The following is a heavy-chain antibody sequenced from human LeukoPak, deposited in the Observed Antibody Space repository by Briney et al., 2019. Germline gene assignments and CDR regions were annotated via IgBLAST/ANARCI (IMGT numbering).Heavy chain of an antibody. Sequence: GGSLRLSCAASGFPFSIYTMNWVRQAPGKGLEWVPSISGSSNDIYYADSVKGRFTISRDNAKNSLYLQMNSLRAEDTAVYYCASGGEIGDSSGYYYYFDYWSQGTLVTVSS. CDR1: GFPFSIYT. V-gene: IGHV3-21*01. D-gene: IGHD3-22*01. CDR2: ISGSSNDI. CDR3: ASGGEIGDSSGYYYYFDY. J-gene: IGHJ4*02.